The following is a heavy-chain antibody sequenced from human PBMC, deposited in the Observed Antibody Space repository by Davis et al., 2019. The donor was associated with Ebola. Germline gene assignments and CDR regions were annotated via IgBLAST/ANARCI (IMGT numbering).Heavy chain of an antibody. D-gene: IGHD4-11*01. CDR3: ARGSNSLGAFDI. J-gene: IGHJ3*02. CDR2: INHSGST. CDR1: GGSFSGYY. V-gene: IGHV4-34*01. Sequence: PSETLSLTCAVYGGSFSGYYWSWIRQPPGKGLEWIGEINHSGSTNYNPSLKSRVTISVDTSKNQFSLKLSSVTAADTAVYYCARGSNSLGAFDIWGQGTMVTVSS.